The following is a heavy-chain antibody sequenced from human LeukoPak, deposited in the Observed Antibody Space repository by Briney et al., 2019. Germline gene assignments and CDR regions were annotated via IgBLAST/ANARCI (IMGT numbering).Heavy chain of an antibody. D-gene: IGHD6-19*01. V-gene: IGHV3-21*04. CDR2: ISRSSTYI. CDR1: GFTFSDYG. Sequence: PGGSLRLSCAASGFTFSDYGMNWVRQAPGKGLEWVSYISRSSTYIDYADSVKGRFTISRDNAKNSLSLQMNSLKTEDTAVYYCTRPTQNQYSSGWYWNYWGQGTLVTVSS. J-gene: IGHJ4*02. CDR3: TRPTQNQYSSGWYWNY.